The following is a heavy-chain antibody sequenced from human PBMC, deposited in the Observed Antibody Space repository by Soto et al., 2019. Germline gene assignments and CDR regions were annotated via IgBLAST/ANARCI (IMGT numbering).Heavy chain of an antibody. CDR3: ARDKYGPLDY. CDR1: GYTFTDLY. J-gene: IGHJ4*02. D-gene: IGHD3-10*01. CDR2: VDPRSGGR. V-gene: IGHV1-2*02. Sequence: QVQLVQSGAELKKPGASVRVSCKPSGYTFTDLYIHWVRQAPGQGLEWMGWVDPRSGGRRNTKKFQGRVTMSRDTSPSTVYMELNSLTSHDTAVYYCARDKYGPLDYWGQGTLVTVYS.